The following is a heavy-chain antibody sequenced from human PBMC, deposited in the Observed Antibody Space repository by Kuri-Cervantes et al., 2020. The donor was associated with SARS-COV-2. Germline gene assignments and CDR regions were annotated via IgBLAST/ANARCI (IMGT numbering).Heavy chain of an antibody. CDR3: AGGVCSGGSCYLPPSWFDP. J-gene: IGHJ5*02. Sequence: GSLRLSCAVSGYSISSGYYWGWIRQPPGKGLVWIGSIYHSGSTYYNPSLKSRVTISVDTSKNQFSLKLSSVTAADTAVYYCAGGVCSGGSCYLPPSWFDPWGQGTLVTVSS. CDR1: GYSISSGYY. D-gene: IGHD2-15*01. V-gene: IGHV4-38-2*01. CDR2: IYHSGST.